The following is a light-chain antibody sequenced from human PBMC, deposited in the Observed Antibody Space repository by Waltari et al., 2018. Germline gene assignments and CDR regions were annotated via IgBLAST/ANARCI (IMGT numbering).Light chain of an antibody. Sequence: QSALTQPRSVSGSPGQSVTLSCTGASSDVGDYEYVPWYQQHPGKVPRILIFDVYKRPSGVPDRFSGSKSGNTASLTISGLQPEDEAEYHCCSYVGASTVVFGGGTKLTVL. CDR2: DVY. CDR1: SSDVGDYEY. J-gene: IGLJ2*01. CDR3: CSYVGASTVV. V-gene: IGLV2-11*01.